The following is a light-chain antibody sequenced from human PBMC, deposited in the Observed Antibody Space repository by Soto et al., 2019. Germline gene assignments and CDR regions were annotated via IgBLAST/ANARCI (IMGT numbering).Light chain of an antibody. CDR2: GAY. CDR1: QSVGNN. CDR3: QHYTYWRPKT. Sequence: EMGMTQSPATLSGSPGERTTLSCRASQSVGNNLAWYQQKPGQAPRLLIYGAYTRATGIPARFSGSGSGTDFTLTISSLQSDDFAVYYCQHYTYWRPKTLGQGTKVDIK. J-gene: IGKJ1*01. V-gene: IGKV3-15*01.